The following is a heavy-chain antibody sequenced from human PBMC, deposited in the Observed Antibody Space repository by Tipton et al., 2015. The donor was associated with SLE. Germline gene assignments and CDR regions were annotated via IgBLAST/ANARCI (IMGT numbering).Heavy chain of an antibody. D-gene: IGHD2-15*01. CDR3: ARGVVAAKGDAFDI. V-gene: IGHV4-34*01. Sequence: LRLSCAVYGGSFSGYYWSWIRQPPGKGLEWIGEINHSGSTNYNPSLKSRVTISVDTSKNQFSLKLSSVTAADTAVYYCARGVVAAKGDAFDIWGQGTMVTVSS. CDR2: INHSGST. J-gene: IGHJ3*02. CDR1: GGSFSGYY.